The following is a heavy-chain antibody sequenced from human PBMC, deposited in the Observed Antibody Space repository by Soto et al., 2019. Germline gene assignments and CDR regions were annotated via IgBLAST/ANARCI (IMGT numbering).Heavy chain of an antibody. CDR1: GFTFSSYG. CDR3: AKDGSDYYYGMDV. J-gene: IGHJ6*02. Sequence: PGGSLRLSCAASGFTFSSYGMHWVRQAPGKGLEWVAVISYDGSNKYYADSVKGRFTISRDNSKNTLYLQMNSLRAEDTAVYYCAKDGSDYYYGMDVWGQGTTVTVSS. CDR2: ISYDGSNK. D-gene: IGHD1-26*01. V-gene: IGHV3-30*18.